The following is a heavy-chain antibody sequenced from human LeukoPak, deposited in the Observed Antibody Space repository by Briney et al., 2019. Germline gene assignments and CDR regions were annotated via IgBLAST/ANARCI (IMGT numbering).Heavy chain of an antibody. J-gene: IGHJ6*02. Sequence: QPGRSLRLSCAASGFTFDDYAMHWVRQAPGKGLEWVSGISWNGGSIGYADSVKGRFTISRDNAKSSLYLQMNSLRAEDTALYYCVKDIDAYYYYYAMDVWGQGTTVTVSS. CDR1: GFTFDDYA. CDR3: VKDIDAYYYYYAMDV. D-gene: IGHD3-9*01. CDR2: ISWNGGSI. V-gene: IGHV3-9*01.